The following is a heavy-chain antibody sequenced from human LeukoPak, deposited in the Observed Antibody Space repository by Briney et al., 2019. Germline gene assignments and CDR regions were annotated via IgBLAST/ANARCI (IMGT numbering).Heavy chain of an antibody. D-gene: IGHD2-15*01. CDR1: GFIFSAYE. CDR3: APLGYCSGGSCSLDY. Sequence: GGSLRLSCAASGFIFSAYEMNWVRQAPGKGLEWVSYISSSGSTIYYADSVKVRFTISRDNAKKSLYLQMNSLRDEDTAVYYCAPLGYCSGGSCSLDYWGQGTLVTVSS. J-gene: IGHJ4*02. V-gene: IGHV3-48*03. CDR2: ISSSGSTI.